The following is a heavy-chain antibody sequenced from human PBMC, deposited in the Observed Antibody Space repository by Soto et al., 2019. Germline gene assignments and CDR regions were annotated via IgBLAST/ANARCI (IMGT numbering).Heavy chain of an antibody. CDR2: ISYDGSNK. CDR3: AKDAPGRGITIFGVATPISHYMDV. Sequence: QVQLVESGGGVVQPGRSLRLSCAASGFTFSSYGMHWVRQAPGKGLEWVAVISYDGSNKYYADSVKGRFTISRDNSKNTLYLQMNSLGAEDTAVYYCAKDAPGRGITIFGVATPISHYMDVWGKGTTVTVSS. D-gene: IGHD3-3*01. CDR1: GFTFSSYG. V-gene: IGHV3-30*18. J-gene: IGHJ6*03.